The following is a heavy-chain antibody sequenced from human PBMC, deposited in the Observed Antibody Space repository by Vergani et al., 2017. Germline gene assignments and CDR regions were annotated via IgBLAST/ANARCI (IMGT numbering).Heavy chain of an antibody. CDR3: AGCNGYDSSGYWPFAFDI. CDR1: GGTFSSYA. V-gene: IGHV1-69*01. J-gene: IGHJ3*02. CDR2: IIPIFGTA. D-gene: IGHD3-22*01. Sequence: QVQLVQSGAEVKKPGSSVKVSCKASGGTFSSYAISWVRQAPGQGLEWMGGIIPIFGTANYAQKFQGRVTITADESTRTAYMELSSLRSEDTAGYSCAGCNGYDSSGYWPFAFDIWGQGIMVTVSS.